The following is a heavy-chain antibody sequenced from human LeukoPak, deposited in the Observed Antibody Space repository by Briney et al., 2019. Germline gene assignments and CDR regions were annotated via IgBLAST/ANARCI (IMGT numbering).Heavy chain of an antibody. CDR2: IYPGDSDT. J-gene: IGHJ5*02. CDR1: GYRFTSYW. V-gene: IGHV5-51*01. CDR3: ARRRSGTSFNWFDP. Sequence: GESLQISFKGSGYRFTSYWIGWVRPMPGKGLEWMGIIYPGDSDTRYSPSFQGQVTISADKSISTAYLQWSSLKASDTAMYYCARRRSGTSFNWFDPWGQGTLVTVSS. D-gene: IGHD2-2*01.